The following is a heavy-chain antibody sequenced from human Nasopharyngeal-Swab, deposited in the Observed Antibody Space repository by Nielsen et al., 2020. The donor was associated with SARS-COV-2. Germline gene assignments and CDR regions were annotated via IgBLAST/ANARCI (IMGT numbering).Heavy chain of an antibody. J-gene: IGHJ6*02. D-gene: IGHD3-22*01. Sequence: GESLKISCAASGFTFSGSAMHWVRQASGKGLEWVGRIRSKANSYATAYAASVKGRFTISRDDSKNKAYLQMNSLKTEDTAVYYCAKDLSYYYDSSGGGMDVWGQGTTVTVSS. CDR3: AKDLSYYYDSSGGGMDV. CDR2: IRSKANSYAT. CDR1: GFTFSGSA. V-gene: IGHV3-73*01.